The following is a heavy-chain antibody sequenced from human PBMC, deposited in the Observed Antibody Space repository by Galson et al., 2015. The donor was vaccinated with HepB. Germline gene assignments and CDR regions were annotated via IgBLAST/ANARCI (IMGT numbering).Heavy chain of an antibody. CDR2: ISAYNGNT. D-gene: IGHD3-10*01. Sequence: SVKVSCKASGYTFTSYGISWVRQAPGQGLEWMGWISAYNGNTNYAQKLQGRVTMTTDTSTSTAYMELRSLRSDDTAVYYRARESNYYGSGSSPYYYMDVWGKGTTVTVSS. CDR1: GYTFTSYG. CDR3: ARESNYYGSGSSPYYYMDV. J-gene: IGHJ6*03. V-gene: IGHV1-18*01.